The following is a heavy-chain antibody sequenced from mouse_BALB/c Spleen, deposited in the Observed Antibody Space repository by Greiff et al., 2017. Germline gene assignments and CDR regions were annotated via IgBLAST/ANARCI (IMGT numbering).Heavy chain of an antibody. V-gene: IGHV3-6*02. CDR1: GYSITSGYY. J-gene: IGHJ2*01. D-gene: IGHD4-1*01. Sequence: ESGPGLVKPSQSLSLTCSVTGYSITSGYYWNWIRQFPGNKLEWMGYISYDGSNNYNPSLKNRISITRDTSKNQFFLKLNSVTTEDTATYYCARGLGIYFDDWGQGTTLTVSS. CDR3: ARGLGIYFDD. CDR2: ISYDGSN.